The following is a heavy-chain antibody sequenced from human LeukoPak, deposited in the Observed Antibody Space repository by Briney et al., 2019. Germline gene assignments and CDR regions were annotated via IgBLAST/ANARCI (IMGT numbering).Heavy chain of an antibody. Sequence: GASVKVSCKASGGTFSSYTISWVRQAPGQGLEWMGRIIPILGIANYAQKFQGRVTITADKSTSTAHMELSSLRSEDTAVYYCARGIRSSFAFDIWGQGTMVTVSS. CDR1: GGTFSSYT. J-gene: IGHJ3*02. D-gene: IGHD2-21*01. V-gene: IGHV1-69*02. CDR3: ARGIRSSFAFDI. CDR2: IIPILGIA.